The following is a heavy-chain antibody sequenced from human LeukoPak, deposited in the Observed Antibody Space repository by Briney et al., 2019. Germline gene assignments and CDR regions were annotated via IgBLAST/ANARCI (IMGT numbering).Heavy chain of an antibody. D-gene: IGHD5-24*01. Sequence: SVKVSCKASGGTFSSYAISWVRQAPGQGLEWMGGIIPIFGTANYAQKFQGRVTITTDESTSTAYMELSSLRSEDTAVYHCASLEMATISYFDYWGQGTLVTVSS. CDR2: IIPIFGTA. V-gene: IGHV1-69*05. CDR1: GGTFSSYA. J-gene: IGHJ4*02. CDR3: ASLEMATISYFDY.